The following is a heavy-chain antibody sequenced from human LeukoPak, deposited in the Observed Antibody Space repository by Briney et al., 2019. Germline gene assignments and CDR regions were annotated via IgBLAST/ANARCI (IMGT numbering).Heavy chain of an antibody. D-gene: IGHD3-9*01. V-gene: IGHV3-30*01. J-gene: IGHJ6*04. CDR2: ISYDGSNK. CDR3: ARDRELRYFDWLLSSPPEDV. Sequence: GGSLRLSCAASGFTFSSYATHWVRQAPGKGLEWVAVISYDGSNKYYADSVKGRFTISRDNSKNTLYLQMNRLRAKDTAVYYCARDRELRYFDWLLSSPPEDVWGKGTTVTVSS. CDR1: GFTFSSYA.